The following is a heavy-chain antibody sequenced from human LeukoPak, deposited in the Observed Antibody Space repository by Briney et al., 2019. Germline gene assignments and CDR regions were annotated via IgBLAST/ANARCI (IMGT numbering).Heavy chain of an antibody. Sequence: SETLSLTCTVSGGSISSYYWSWIRQPPGKGLEWIGYIYYSGSTNYNPSLKSRIPISVDTSKNQFSLKLSSVTAADTAVYYCAGLDPNRGGYWGQGTLVTVSS. D-gene: IGHD3-16*01. CDR3: AGLDPNRGGY. CDR2: IYYSGST. CDR1: GGSISSYY. J-gene: IGHJ4*02. V-gene: IGHV4-59*08.